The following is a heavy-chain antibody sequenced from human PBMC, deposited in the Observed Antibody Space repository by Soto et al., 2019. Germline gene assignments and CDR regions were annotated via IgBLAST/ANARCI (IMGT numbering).Heavy chain of an antibody. Sequence: KPSETLSLTCTVSGGSISSYYWSWIRQPPGKGLEWIGYIYYSGSTNYNPSLKSRVTISVDTSKNQFSLKLSSVTAADTAVYYCARGYCRGGSCYSFYGWFAAWGEETLVT. D-gene: IGHD2-15*01. CDR2: IYYSGST. CDR1: GGSISSYY. J-gene: IGHJ5*02. CDR3: ARGYCRGGSCYSFYGWFAA. V-gene: IGHV4-59*01.